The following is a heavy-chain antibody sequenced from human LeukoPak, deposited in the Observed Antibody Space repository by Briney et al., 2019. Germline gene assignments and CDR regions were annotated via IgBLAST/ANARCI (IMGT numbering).Heavy chain of an antibody. Sequence: SETLSLTCTVSGGSISSSSYYWGWIRQPPGKGLEWIGSIYYSGSTYYNPSLKSRVTISVDTSKNQFYLKLSSVTAADTAVYYCARVIQDIVLYNWFDRWGQGTLVTVSS. CDR1: GGSISSSSYY. CDR3: ARVIQDIVLYNWFDR. J-gene: IGHJ5*02. V-gene: IGHV4-39*07. CDR2: IYYSGST. D-gene: IGHD2-15*01.